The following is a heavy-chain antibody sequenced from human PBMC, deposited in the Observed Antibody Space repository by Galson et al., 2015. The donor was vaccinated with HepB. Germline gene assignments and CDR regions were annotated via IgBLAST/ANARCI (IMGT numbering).Heavy chain of an antibody. Sequence: SLRPSCAAYGFTFSDYGMHWVRQAPGKGLEWVAVISFDGGNKYYADSVKDRFTISRDNPKNTLYLQMSSLRVEDTAVYYCAKARTYCNYGNCYSDSWGQGILVAVSS. V-gene: IGHV3-30*18. J-gene: IGHJ5*01. D-gene: IGHD2-15*01. CDR1: GFTFSDYG. CDR3: AKARTYCNYGNCYSDS. CDR2: ISFDGGNK.